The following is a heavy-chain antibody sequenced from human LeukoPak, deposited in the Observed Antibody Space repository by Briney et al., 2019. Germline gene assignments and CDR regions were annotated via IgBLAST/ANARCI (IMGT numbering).Heavy chain of an antibody. CDR1: GGSFSGYY. D-gene: IGHD6-13*01. CDR3: ARGAVAAAGTNYFDC. CDR2: IIYSGNT. V-gene: IGHV4-34*01. J-gene: IGHJ4*02. Sequence: RASETLSLTCAVYGGSFSGYYWSWIRQPPGKGLEWIGEIIYSGNTNYNPSLKSRVTVSVDTSKNQFSLKVSSVTAADTAIYYCARGAVAAAGTNYFDCWGQGTLVTVSS.